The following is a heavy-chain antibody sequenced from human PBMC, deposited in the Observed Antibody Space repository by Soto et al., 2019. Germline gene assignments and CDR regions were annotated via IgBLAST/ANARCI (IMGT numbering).Heavy chain of an antibody. J-gene: IGHJ4*02. CDR2: IIPIFGTA. Sequence: RASVKVSCKASGGTFSSYAISWVRQAPGQGLEWMGGIIPIFGTANYAQKFQGRVTITADESTSTAYMQLSSLRAEDTAVYYCARDMYQLLYRAPIDYWGQGTLVTVSS. CDR1: GGTFSSYA. CDR3: ARDMYQLLYRAPIDY. V-gene: IGHV1-69*13. D-gene: IGHD1-26*01.